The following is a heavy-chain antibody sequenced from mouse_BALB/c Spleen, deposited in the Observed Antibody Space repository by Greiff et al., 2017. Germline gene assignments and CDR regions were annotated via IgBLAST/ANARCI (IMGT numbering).Heavy chain of an antibody. V-gene: IGHV14-3*02. CDR2: IDPANGNT. J-gene: IGHJ3*01. CDR3: ARSSTTATGFAY. Sequence: VHVKQSGAELVKPGASVKLSCTASGFNIKDTYMHWVKQRPEQGLEWIGRIDPANGNTKYDPKFQGKATITADTSSNTAYLQLSSLTSEDTAVYYCARSSTTATGFAYWGQGTLVTVSA. D-gene: IGHD1-2*01. CDR1: GFNIKDTY.